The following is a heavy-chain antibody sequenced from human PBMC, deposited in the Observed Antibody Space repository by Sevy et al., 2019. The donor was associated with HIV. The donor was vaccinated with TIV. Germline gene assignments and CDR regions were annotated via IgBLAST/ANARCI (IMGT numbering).Heavy chain of an antibody. Sequence: GGSLRLSCAASGFTFSSYAMHWVRQAPGKGLEWVAVISYDGSNKYYADSVKGRFTISRDNSKNTLYLQMNSLRAEDTAVYYCARDSRAVAGTGYFVYWGQGTLVTVSS. J-gene: IGHJ4*02. V-gene: IGHV3-30-3*01. CDR3: ARDSRAVAGTGYFVY. D-gene: IGHD6-19*01. CDR2: ISYDGSNK. CDR1: GFTFSSYA.